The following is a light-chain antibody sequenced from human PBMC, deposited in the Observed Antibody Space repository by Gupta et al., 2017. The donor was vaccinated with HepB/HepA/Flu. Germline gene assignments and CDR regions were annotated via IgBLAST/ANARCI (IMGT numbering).Light chain of an antibody. Sequence: YELTQPSSVSLSPGQTASIACSGDKLRYQYVSSYQQKPGQAPVVVIYEDKKRPSGIPERFSGSNSVNTATLTISGAQPRDEADYYCQAWYSATVELTVGGGTKLAVL. CDR2: EDK. CDR3: QAWYSATVELT. J-gene: IGLJ2*01. V-gene: IGLV3-1*01. CDR1: KLRYQY.